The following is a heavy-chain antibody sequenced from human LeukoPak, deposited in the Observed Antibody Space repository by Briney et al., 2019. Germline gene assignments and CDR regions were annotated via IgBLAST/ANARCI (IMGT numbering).Heavy chain of an antibody. CDR1: GFTFSSYS. D-gene: IGHD4-11*01. V-gene: IGHV3-21*01. Sequence: PGGSPRLSCAASGFTFSSYSMNWVRQAPGKGLEWVSSISSSSSYIYYADSVKGRFTISRDNAKNSLYLQMNSLRAEDTAVYYCARDRTTVTLIGPFDYWGQGTLVTVSS. CDR2: ISSSSSYI. J-gene: IGHJ4*02. CDR3: ARDRTTVTLIGPFDY.